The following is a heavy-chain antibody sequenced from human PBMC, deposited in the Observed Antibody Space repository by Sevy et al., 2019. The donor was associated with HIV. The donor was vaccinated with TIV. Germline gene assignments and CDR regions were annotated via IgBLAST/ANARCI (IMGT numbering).Heavy chain of an antibody. CDR1: GFTFSSYA. CDR2: ISYDDGSNR. D-gene: IGHD2-21*02. J-gene: IGHJ4*02. V-gene: IGHV3-30-3*01. Sequence: GGSLRLSCAASGFTFSSYALHWVRQAPGKGLEWVAVISYDDGSNRNYADSVKDRFTISRDNSKNTVYLQMNSLRPEDTAVYYCARDSGYCGGDCYGPGGYWGQGTLVTVSS. CDR3: ARDSGYCGGDCYGPGGY.